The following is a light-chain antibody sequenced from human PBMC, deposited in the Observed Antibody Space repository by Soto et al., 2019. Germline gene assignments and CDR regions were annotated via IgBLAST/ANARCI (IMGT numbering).Light chain of an antibody. Sequence: EIVLTQSPGTLSLSPGERATLSCRASQSVSSSYLAWYQQKPGQAPRLLIYGASSRATGIPDRCSGSGSGTDFTLTISRLEPEDFADYYCQQYGSSPLTFGGGTKVEIK. J-gene: IGKJ4*01. CDR1: QSVSSSY. CDR3: QQYGSSPLT. CDR2: GAS. V-gene: IGKV3-20*01.